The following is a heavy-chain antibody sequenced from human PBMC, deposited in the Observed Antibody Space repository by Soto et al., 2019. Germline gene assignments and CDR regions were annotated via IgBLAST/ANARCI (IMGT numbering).Heavy chain of an antibody. V-gene: IGHV1-3*01. CDR3: AMHSSGLPQFDAFDI. Sequence: ASVKVSCKASGYTFTSYAMHWVRQAPGQRLEWMGWINAGNGNTKYSQKFQGRVTITRDTSASTAYMELSSLRSEDTAVYYCAMHSSGLPQFDAFDIWGQGTMVTVSS. J-gene: IGHJ3*02. D-gene: IGHD6-19*01. CDR2: INAGNGNT. CDR1: GYTFTSYA.